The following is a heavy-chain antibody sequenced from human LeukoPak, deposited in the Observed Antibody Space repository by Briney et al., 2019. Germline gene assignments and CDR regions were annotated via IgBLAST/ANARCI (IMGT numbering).Heavy chain of an antibody. CDR3: ARGQLAARNYYYYMDV. D-gene: IGHD6-6*01. V-gene: IGHV4-31*03. J-gene: IGHJ6*03. Sequence: PSETLSLTCTVSGDSFSSGTYYWSWIRLYPGKGLEWIGCIHYTGTIYYNPSLSSRVTISVDTSKNQFSLNLNSVTAADTAVYYCARGQLAARNYYYYMDVWGKGTTVTVSS. CDR2: IHYTGTI. CDR1: GDSFSSGTYY.